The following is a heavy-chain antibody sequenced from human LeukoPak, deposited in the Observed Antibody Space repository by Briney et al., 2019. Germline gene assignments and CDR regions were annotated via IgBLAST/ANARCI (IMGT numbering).Heavy chain of an antibody. CDR1: GGPISDNDYS. CDR3: ARRYYFVSGSYYPFDF. D-gene: IGHD3-10*01. J-gene: IGHJ4*02. CDR2: IHYSGTT. V-gene: IGHV4-39*01. Sequence: PSETLSLTCNVSGGPISDNDYSWDWIRQPPGKGLEWMGCIHYSGTTYPNPSLKSRISISVDTSKSQFSLKLRSVTAADTAVYYCARRYYFVSGSYYPFDFWGQGTLVTVSS.